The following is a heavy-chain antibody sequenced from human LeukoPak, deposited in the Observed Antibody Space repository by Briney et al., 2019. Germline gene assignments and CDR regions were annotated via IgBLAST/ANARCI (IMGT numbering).Heavy chain of an antibody. V-gene: IGHV1-46*01. CDR3: ARRAVAAAGIFDY. CDR2: INPTGGST. D-gene: IGHD6-13*01. J-gene: IGHJ4*02. Sequence: ASVKVSCKASGYTFTSYYMHWVRQAPGQGLEWMGLINPTGGSTGYAQKFQGRVTMTRDMSTSTDYMELSSLRSDDTAVYYCARRAVAAAGIFDYWGQGTLVTVSS. CDR1: GYTFTSYY.